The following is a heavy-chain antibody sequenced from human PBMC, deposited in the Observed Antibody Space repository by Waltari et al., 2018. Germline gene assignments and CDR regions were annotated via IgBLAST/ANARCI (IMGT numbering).Heavy chain of an antibody. J-gene: IGHJ4*02. CDR2: MNSDATIK. D-gene: IGHD6-19*01. V-gene: IGHV3-74*01. CDR1: GFTFSDNW. CDR3: VRGSSGWYGTDF. Sequence: EVKLVESGGGLVQPGGSLILSCAASGFTFSDNWMHWVRQAPGKGLVWVSRMNSDATIKDYGGSVKGRFTISRDNAENTLYLQMNSLRIEDTAIYYCVRGSSGWYGTDFWGQGTLVTVSS.